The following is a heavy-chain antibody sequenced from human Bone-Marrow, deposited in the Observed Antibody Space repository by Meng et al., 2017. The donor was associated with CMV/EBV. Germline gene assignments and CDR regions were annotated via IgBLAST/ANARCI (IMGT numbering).Heavy chain of an antibody. J-gene: IGHJ6*02. Sequence: GESLKISCAASGFTFSSYWMHWVHQAPGKGLVWVSRINSDGSSTSYADSVKGRFTISRDNAKNSLYLQMNSLRAEDTAVYYCARDREDGYNLEYYGMDVWGQGTTVTVSS. V-gene: IGHV3-74*01. CDR3: ARDREDGYNLEYYGMDV. CDR1: GFTFSSYW. CDR2: INSDGSST. D-gene: IGHD5-24*01.